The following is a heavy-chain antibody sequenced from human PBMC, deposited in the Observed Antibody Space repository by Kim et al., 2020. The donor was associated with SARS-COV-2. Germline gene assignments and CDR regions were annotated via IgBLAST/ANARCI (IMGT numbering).Heavy chain of an antibody. D-gene: IGHD2-21*01. Sequence: GGSLRLSCAASGFTFGDYAMHWVRQAPGKGLEWVSGISWNSGSIGYADSVKGRFTISRDNAKNSLYLQMNSLRAEDTALYYCAKANRDGYVYYFDYWGQGTLVTVSS. CDR2: ISWNSGSI. V-gene: IGHV3-9*01. J-gene: IGHJ4*02. CDR1: GFTFGDYA. CDR3: AKANRDGYVYYFDY.